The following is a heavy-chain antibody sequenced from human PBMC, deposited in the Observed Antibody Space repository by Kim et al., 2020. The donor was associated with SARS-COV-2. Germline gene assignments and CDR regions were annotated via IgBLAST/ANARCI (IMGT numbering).Heavy chain of an antibody. Sequence: DSGKGRFTISRDNAKKSVYLQMNSLRADDTAVYYCARDPVTARLPVYGMDVWGQGTTVTVSS. J-gene: IGHJ6*02. D-gene: IGHD6-6*01. V-gene: IGHV3-11*06. CDR3: ARDPVTARLPVYGMDV.